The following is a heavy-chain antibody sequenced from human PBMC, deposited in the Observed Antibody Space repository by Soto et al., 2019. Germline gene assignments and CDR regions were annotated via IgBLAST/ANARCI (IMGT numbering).Heavy chain of an antibody. Sequence: GGSLRLSCAASGFTFSSYWMHWVRQAPGKGLVWVSRISSDGSSTSYADSVKGRFTISRDNAKNTLYLQMNSLRAEDTAVYYCARDQSILLWFGEPYDAFDIWGQGTMVTVSS. CDR2: ISSDGSST. D-gene: IGHD3-10*01. CDR3: ARDQSILLWFGEPYDAFDI. CDR1: GFTFSSYW. V-gene: IGHV3-74*01. J-gene: IGHJ3*02.